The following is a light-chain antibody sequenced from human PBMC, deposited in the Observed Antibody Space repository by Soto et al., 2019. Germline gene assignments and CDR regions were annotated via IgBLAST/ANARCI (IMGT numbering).Light chain of an antibody. J-gene: IGKJ4*01. Sequence: DIEMTQSPPILSVSPGEGATLSCRASQRISTNLAWYQQKPGQAPRLLIYDASRRVTGIPPRFSGSGSGTDFTLTISSLEPEDFAVYYCQQRNNWPLTFGGGTKVDIK. CDR3: QQRNNWPLT. V-gene: IGKV3-11*01. CDR2: DAS. CDR1: QRISTN.